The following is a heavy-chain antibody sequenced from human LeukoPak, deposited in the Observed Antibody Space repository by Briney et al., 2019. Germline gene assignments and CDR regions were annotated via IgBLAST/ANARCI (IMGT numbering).Heavy chain of an antibody. V-gene: IGHV1-8*03. CDR2: MNPNSGNT. D-gene: IGHD3-3*01. CDR3: ARRITIFGVVTES. J-gene: IGHJ5*02. Sequence: ASVKVSCKASGDTFTSYDINWVRQATGQGLEWMGWMNPNSGNTGYAQKFQGRVTITRNTSISTAYMELSSLRSEDTAVYYCARRITIFGVVTESWGQGTLVTVSS. CDR1: GDTFTSYD.